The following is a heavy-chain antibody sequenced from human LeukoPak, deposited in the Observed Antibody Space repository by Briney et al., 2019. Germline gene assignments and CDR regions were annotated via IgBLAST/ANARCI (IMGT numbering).Heavy chain of an antibody. CDR1: GYRFTSYW. CDR3: ARGRGYSYGRLYYFDY. CDR2: IYPGDSDT. J-gene: IGHJ4*02. V-gene: IGHV5-51*01. D-gene: IGHD5-18*01. Sequence: GESLQISCQGSGYRFTSYWIGWVRQLPGKGLEWMGIIYPGDSDTRYSPSVQAQDTISANKSISTAYLQWSSLKASDTAMYYCARGRGYSYGRLYYFDYWGQGTLVTVSS.